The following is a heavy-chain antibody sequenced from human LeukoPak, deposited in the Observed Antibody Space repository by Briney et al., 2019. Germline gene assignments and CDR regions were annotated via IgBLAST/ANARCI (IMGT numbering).Heavy chain of an antibody. D-gene: IGHD3-9*01. V-gene: IGHV4-59*02. J-gene: IGHJ5*02. CDR3: AREKGPGLRYFDWSIVT. CDR1: GFTVSSDY. Sequence: GSLRLSCAASGFTVSSDYMSWVRQAPGKGLEWIGYIYYSGSTNYNPSLKSRVTISVDTSKNQFSLKLSSVTAADTAVYYCAREKGPGLRYFDWSIVTWGQGTLVTVSS. CDR2: IYYSGST.